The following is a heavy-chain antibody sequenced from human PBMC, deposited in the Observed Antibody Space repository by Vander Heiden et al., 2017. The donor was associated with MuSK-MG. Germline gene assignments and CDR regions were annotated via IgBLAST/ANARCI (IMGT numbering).Heavy chain of an antibody. CDR3: ARSVRYSYDGRGYYVIDY. J-gene: IGHJ4*02. CDR1: GFSFSASGMC. CDR2: FDWDDDK. D-gene: IGHD3-22*01. Sequence: QVTLRESGPALVKPTQTLTLTCTFSGFSFSASGMCVNWIRQPPGKALEWLARFDWDDDKYYSTSLKTRLTISKDTSKNQVVLTMTNMDPVDTATYYCARSVRYSYDGRGYYVIDYWGQGTLVTVSS. V-gene: IGHV2-70*15.